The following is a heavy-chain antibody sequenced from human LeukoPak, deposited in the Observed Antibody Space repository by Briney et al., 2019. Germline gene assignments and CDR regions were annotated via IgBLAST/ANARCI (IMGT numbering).Heavy chain of an antibody. J-gene: IGHJ4*02. CDR3: ARGPGEYTIPSGPEFDY. Sequence: SETLSLTCAVYGGSFSGYYWSWIRQPPGKGLEWIGEINHSGSTNYNPSLKSRVTISVDTSKNQFSLKLSSVTAADTAVYYCARGPGEYTIPSGPEFDYWGQGTLVTASS. CDR1: GGSFSGYY. CDR2: INHSGST. D-gene: IGHD5-24*01. V-gene: IGHV4-34*01.